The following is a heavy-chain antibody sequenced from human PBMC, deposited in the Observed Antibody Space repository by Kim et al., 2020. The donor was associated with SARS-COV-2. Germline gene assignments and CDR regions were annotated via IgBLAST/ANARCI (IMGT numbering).Heavy chain of an antibody. CDR1: GFTFNTYA. CDR3: ANDADRAFYDSSGFDY. Sequence: GGSLRLSCAASGFTFNTYAMNWVRQAPGKGLEWVSFISGSGGTTHYAESVKGRFTLSRDNSKNTLYLQMTSLRAEDTAVYYCANDADRAFYDSSGFDYWGQGTLVTVSS. CDR2: ISGSGGTT. V-gene: IGHV3-23*01. D-gene: IGHD3-22*01. J-gene: IGHJ4*02.